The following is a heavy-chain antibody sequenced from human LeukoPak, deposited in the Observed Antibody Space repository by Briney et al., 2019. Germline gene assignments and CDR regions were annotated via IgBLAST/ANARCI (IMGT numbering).Heavy chain of an antibody. V-gene: IGHV4-4*09. J-gene: IGHJ5*02. CDR3: ARGPDWFDP. Sequence: SETLSLTCTVSGGSISSYYWSWIRQPPGKGLEWIGYIYTSGSTNYNPSLKSRVTISVDTSKNQFSLKQSSATAADTAVYYCARGPDWFDPWGQGTLVTVSS. CDR2: IYTSGST. CDR1: GGSISSYY.